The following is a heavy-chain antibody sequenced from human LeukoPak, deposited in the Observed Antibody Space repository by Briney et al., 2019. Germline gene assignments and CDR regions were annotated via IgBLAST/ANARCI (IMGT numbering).Heavy chain of an antibody. CDR2: ISSSSSTI. CDR1: GFTFSSYS. V-gene: IGHV3-48*01. Sequence: PGGSLRLSCAASGFTFSSYSMNWVRQAPGKGLEWVSYISSSSSTIYYADSVKGRFTISRDNAKNSLYLQMNSLRAEDTAVYYCAAGFLEWSPYYFDYWGQGTLVTVSS. D-gene: IGHD3-3*01. J-gene: IGHJ4*02. CDR3: AAGFLEWSPYYFDY.